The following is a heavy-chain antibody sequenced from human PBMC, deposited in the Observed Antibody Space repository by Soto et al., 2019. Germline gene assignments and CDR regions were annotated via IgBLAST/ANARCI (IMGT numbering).Heavy chain of an antibody. CDR2: ISYDGRNK. J-gene: IGHJ4*02. CDR1: GFTFSTYG. D-gene: IGHD3-16*01. V-gene: IGHV3-30*18. Sequence: QVLLVESGGGVVQPGRSLRLSCAASGFTFSTYGMHWVRQAPGKGLEWVANISYDGRNKFYADSVKGRFTICRDNSKNTLYLEVNSLRAEDTAVYYCAKLLRTTGLGAFDYWGQGTLVSVSS. CDR3: AKLLRTTGLGAFDY.